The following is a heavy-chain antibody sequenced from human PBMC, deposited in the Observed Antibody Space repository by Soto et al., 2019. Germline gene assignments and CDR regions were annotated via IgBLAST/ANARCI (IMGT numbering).Heavy chain of an antibody. J-gene: IGHJ2*01. CDR1: GFTFSSYA. V-gene: IGHV3-30-3*01. D-gene: IGHD3-16*01. CDR2: ISYDGSNK. Sequence: QVQLVESGGGVVQPGRSLRLSCAASGFTFSSYAMHWVRQAPGKGLEWVAVISYDGSNKYYADSVKGRFTISRDNSKNTLYRQMNSLRAEDTAVYYCARDLGPQMSWYVDLWGRGTLVTVSS. CDR3: ARDLGPQMSWYVDL.